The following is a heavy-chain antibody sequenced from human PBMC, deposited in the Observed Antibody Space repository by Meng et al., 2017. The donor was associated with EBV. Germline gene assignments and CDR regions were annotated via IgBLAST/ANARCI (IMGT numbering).Heavy chain of an antibody. CDR2: IIPIFGTA. CDR1: GGTFSSYA. CDR3: ARAEIAAAGRLDY. Sequence: VLLVRVGAEVKKPGSSVKASCKASGGTFSSYAISWVRQAPGQGLEWMGGIIPIFGTANYAQKFQGRVTITADKSTSTAYMELSSLRSEDTAVYYCARAEIAAAGRLDYWGQGTLVTVSS. D-gene: IGHD6-13*01. J-gene: IGHJ4*02. V-gene: IGHV1-69*06.